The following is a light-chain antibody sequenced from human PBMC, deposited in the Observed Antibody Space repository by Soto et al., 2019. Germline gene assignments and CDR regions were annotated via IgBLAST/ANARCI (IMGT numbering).Light chain of an antibody. CDR3: QQYGSSPPLS. V-gene: IGKV3-20*01. J-gene: IGKJ4*01. CDR2: GAS. CDR1: QSVTSSY. Sequence: EVVLTQSPRTLSLSPGERATLSCRASQSVTSSYLAWYQQKPGQAPRLLIYGASSRATGIPDRFSGSGSGTDFTLTISRLEPEDFAVYYCQQYGSSPPLSFGGGTKVDIK.